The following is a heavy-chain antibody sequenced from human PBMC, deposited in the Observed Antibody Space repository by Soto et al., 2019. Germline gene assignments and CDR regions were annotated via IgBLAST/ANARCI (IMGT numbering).Heavy chain of an antibody. CDR3: WRDGARIDSSGKFDY. Sequence: QVQLVESGGGVVQPGRSLRLSCVASGFKFTDYGLNWVRQTPGKGLEWVAISWFDGSIAYYAESVKGRFTISRDDSRNTVYLHMNSLRGEDTAMYYCWRDGARIDSSGKFDYWGQGTQVTVSS. CDR1: GFKFTDYG. V-gene: IGHV3-33*01. CDR2: SWFDGSIA. J-gene: IGHJ4*02. D-gene: IGHD3-22*01.